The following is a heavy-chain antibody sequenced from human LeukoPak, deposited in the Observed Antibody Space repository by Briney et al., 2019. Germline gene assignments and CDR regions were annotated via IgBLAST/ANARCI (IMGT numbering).Heavy chain of an antibody. CDR2: IHPNSGGT. Sequence: ASVKVSCKASGYTFTGYYMHWVRQAPGQGLEWMGWIHPNSGGTNYAQKFQGRVTMTRDTSISTAYMELTRLRSDDPGVNYCARAGQLVLDYWGQGTLVTVSS. J-gene: IGHJ4*02. CDR1: GYTFTGYY. CDR3: ARAGQLVLDY. D-gene: IGHD6-6*01. V-gene: IGHV1-2*02.